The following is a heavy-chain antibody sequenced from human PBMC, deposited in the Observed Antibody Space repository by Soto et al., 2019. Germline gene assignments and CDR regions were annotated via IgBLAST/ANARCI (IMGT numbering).Heavy chain of an antibody. D-gene: IGHD3-3*01. Sequence: ASVNGSCKASGYTFSDFDINWLRQASGQGPEWMGWMNAKSGDTFFPQRFQGKFNMTWDTSLSTAYMEVGSLTSDDTAIYYCARGTPFNYDGCDVWGDGNTVPVSP. CDR2: MNAKSGDT. CDR3: ARGTPFNYDGCDV. CDR1: GYTFSDFD. V-gene: IGHV1-8*01. J-gene: IGHJ6*04.